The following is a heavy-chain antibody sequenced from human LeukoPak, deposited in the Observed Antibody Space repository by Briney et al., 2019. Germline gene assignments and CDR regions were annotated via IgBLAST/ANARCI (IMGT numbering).Heavy chain of an antibody. CDR3: ARESTTAGGYNWFDP. CDR1: GGSISSYY. D-gene: IGHD4-11*01. CDR2: IYYSGST. V-gene: IGHV4-59*01. Sequence: RTSETLSLTCTVSGGSISSYYWSWIRQPPGKGLEWIGYIYYSGSTNYNPSLKSRVTISVDTSKNQFSLNLSSVTAADTAMYYCARESTTAGGYNWFDPWGQGTLVTVSS. J-gene: IGHJ5*02.